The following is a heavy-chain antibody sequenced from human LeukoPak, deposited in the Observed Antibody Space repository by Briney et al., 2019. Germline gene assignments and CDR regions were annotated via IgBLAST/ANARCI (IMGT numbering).Heavy chain of an antibody. D-gene: IGHD5-18*01. Sequence: PGGSLRLSCAASGFTFSIYWMTWVRQAPGKGLEWVAHINQDGSQKYYVDSVKGRFTISRDNAKNSLYLQMNSLRAEDTAVYYCANGGVYSYGFYYFDYWGQGTLVTVSS. CDR2: INQDGSQK. V-gene: IGHV3-7*03. J-gene: IGHJ4*02. CDR3: ANGGVYSYGFYYFDY. CDR1: GFTFSIYW.